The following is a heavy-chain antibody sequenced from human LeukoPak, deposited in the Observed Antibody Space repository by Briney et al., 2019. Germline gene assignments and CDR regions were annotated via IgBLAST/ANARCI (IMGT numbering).Heavy chain of an antibody. CDR3: ATLGFGEYIGGFDY. CDR1: GYTFTGYY. Sequence: ASVKVSCKASGYTFTGYYMHWVRQAPGQGLEWMGWINPNSGGTNYAQKFQGRVTMTRDTSISTAYMELSRLRSDDTAVHYCATLGFGEYIGGFDYWGQGTLVTVSS. V-gene: IGHV1-2*02. D-gene: IGHD3-10*01. CDR2: INPNSGGT. J-gene: IGHJ4*02.